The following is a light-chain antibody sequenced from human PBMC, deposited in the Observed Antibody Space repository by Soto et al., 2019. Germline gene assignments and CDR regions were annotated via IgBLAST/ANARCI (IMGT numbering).Light chain of an antibody. CDR1: SSNIGSTYD. CDR2: GNT. J-gene: IGLJ1*01. Sequence: QSVLTQPPSVSGAPGQRVTISCTGSSSNIGSTYDVQWYQQLPGTAPKLLIHGNTDRPSGVPDRFSGSKSGTSASLAITGLQADDEADYYCQSYDDSLSVHYVFGTRTQLTVL. V-gene: IGLV1-40*01. CDR3: QSYDDSLSVHYV.